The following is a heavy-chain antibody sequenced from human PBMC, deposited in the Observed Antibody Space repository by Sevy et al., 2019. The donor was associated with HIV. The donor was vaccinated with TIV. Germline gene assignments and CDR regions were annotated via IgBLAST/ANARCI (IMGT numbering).Heavy chain of an antibody. CDR2: MNSHGTIT. D-gene: IGHD3-3*01. V-gene: IGHV3-74*03. J-gene: IGHJ6*02. CDR1: GFTFSSHW. CDR3: ARGQLLQFLEWPSYGLDV. Sequence: GGSLRLSCAVSGFTFSSHWMFWVRQAPGKGLVWVSHMNSHGTITKYADSVKGRFAISRDNTKNTIYLQMNSLRAEDTAVYYCARGQLLQFLEWPSYGLDVWGQGTTVTVSS.